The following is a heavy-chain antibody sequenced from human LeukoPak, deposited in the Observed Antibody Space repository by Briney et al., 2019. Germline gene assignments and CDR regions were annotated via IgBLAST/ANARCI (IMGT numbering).Heavy chain of an antibody. CDR2: IYSSGST. Sequence: PSETLSLTRTVSGGSISGYLWSWIRPPAGKGREWIGRIYSSGSTNYNPSLTSRVTMSVDTSKNQLSLKLSSVTAADTAVYYCARVLRSRFDPWGQGALVIVSA. V-gene: IGHV4-4*07. CDR3: ARVLRSRFDP. J-gene: IGHJ5*02. CDR1: GGSISGYL.